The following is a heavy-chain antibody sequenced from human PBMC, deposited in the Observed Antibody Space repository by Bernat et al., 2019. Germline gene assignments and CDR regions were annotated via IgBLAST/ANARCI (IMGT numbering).Heavy chain of an antibody. J-gene: IGHJ6*02. CDR2: ISYDGSNK. CDR3: AKDMGSVYDIRRGYYYYGMDV. V-gene: IGHV3-30*18. Sequence: QVQLVESGGGVVQPGRSLRLSCAASGFTFSSYGMHWVRQAPGKGLEWVAVISYDGSNKYYADSVKGRFTISRDNSKNTLYLQMNSLRAEDTAVYYCAKDMGSVYDIRRGYYYYGMDVWGQGTTVTVSS. CDR1: GFTFSSYG. D-gene: IGHD5/OR15-5a*01.